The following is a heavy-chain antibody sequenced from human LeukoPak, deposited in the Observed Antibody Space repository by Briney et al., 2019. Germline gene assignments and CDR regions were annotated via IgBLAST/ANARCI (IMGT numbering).Heavy chain of an antibody. V-gene: IGHV3-53*01. D-gene: IGHD4-23*01. CDR2: IYTGGST. CDR1: GLTFSSYN. Sequence: GGSLRLSCAASGLTFSSYNVNCVRQAPGKGVEWVSVIYTGGSTHYADSGRGRFTISRDNYKNMLYLQMNSLRAEDTAVYYCARIIGNYYFDYWGQGTLVTVSS. J-gene: IGHJ4*02. CDR3: ARIIGNYYFDY.